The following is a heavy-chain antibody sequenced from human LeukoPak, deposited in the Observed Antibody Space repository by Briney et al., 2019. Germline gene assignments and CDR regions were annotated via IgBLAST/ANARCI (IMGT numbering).Heavy chain of an antibody. Sequence: GGSLRLSCAASGFTFSNAWMSWVRQAPGKGLEWVGRIKSKTDGGTTDYAAPVKGRFTISRDDSKNTLYLQMNSLKTEDTAVYYCTTGIMTTVTTRSDQAHDYWGQGTLVTVSS. CDR3: TTGIMTTVTTRSDQAHDY. V-gene: IGHV3-15*01. CDR2: IKSKTDGGTT. CDR1: GFTFSNAW. D-gene: IGHD4-11*01. J-gene: IGHJ4*02.